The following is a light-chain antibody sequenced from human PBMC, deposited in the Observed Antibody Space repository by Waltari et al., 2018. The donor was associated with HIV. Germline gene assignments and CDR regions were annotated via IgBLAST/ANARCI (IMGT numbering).Light chain of an antibody. V-gene: IGLV3-1*01. CDR1: KLGDKY. CDR3: QAWDSSTAV. CDR2: ADS. Sequence: SYELTQPPSVSVSPGQTASIPCSGDKLGDKYACWYQQKPGQSPVLVIYADSKRPSGIPERFSGSNSGNTATLTISGTQAMDEADYYCQAWDSSTAVFGGGTKLTVL. J-gene: IGLJ2*01.